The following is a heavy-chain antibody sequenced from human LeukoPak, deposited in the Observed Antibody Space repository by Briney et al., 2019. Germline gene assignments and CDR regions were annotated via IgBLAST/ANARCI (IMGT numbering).Heavy chain of an antibody. CDR3: ARTIFSSGYDWLYYYGMDV. J-gene: IGHJ6*02. CDR1: GGSFSGYY. V-gene: IGHV4-30-2*01. Sequence: NPSETLSLTCAVYGGSFSGYYWSWIRQPPGKGLEWIGYIYHSGSTYYNPSLKSRVTISVDRSKNQFSLKLSSVTAADTAVYYCARTIFSSGYDWLYYYGMDVWGQGTTVTVSS. CDR2: IYHSGST. D-gene: IGHD5-12*01.